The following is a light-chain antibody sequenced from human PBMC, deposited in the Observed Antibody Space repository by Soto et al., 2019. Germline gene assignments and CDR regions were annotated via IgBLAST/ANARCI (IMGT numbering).Light chain of an antibody. V-gene: IGKV1-39*01. CDR2: ATS. CDR1: QSVSRY. Sequence: DIQMTQSPSSLSASVGDSVSITCRTSQSVSRYENWYQQKAGTAPKLLIYATSKLQSGVPSRFSGSGSGTDFTLSISSLQPEDVATYYCQQSYGIPPFTFGPGTRVDI. CDR3: QQSYGIPPFT. J-gene: IGKJ3*01.